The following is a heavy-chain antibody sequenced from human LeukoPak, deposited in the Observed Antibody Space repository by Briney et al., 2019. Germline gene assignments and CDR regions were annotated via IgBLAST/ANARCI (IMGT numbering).Heavy chain of an antibody. CDR1: GGSIGSYY. D-gene: IGHD3-22*01. CDR3: ARGADSSGYYSIFYFDY. CDR2: IHDSGST. V-gene: IGHV4-59*01. Sequence: SETLSLTCAVSGGSIGSYYWSWIRQPPGKGLEWIGYIHDSGSTKYNPSLKSRVTMSVDTSRNHLSLKLTSVTAADTAVYYCARGADSSGYYSIFYFDYWGQGTLVTVSS. J-gene: IGHJ4*02.